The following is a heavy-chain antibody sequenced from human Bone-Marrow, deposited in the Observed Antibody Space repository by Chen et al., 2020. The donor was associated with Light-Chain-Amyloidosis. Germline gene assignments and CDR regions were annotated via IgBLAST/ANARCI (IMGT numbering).Heavy chain of an antibody. D-gene: IGHD6-13*01. CDR3: AREIRLATPAAVTPDY. V-gene: IGHV4-34*01. J-gene: IGHJ4*02. CDR2: INHSGST. CDR1: GGSFSGYY. Sequence: QVQLQQWGAGLLKPSETLSLTCAVYGGSFSGYYWSWIRQPPGKGLEWVGEINHSGSTNYNPSLKSRVTISLDTSKNQVSLKLSSVTAADTAVYYCAREIRLATPAAVTPDYWGQGTLVTVSS.